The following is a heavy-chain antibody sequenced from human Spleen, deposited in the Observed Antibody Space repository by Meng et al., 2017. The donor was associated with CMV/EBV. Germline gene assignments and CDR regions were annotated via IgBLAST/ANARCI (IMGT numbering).Heavy chain of an antibody. J-gene: IGHJ1*01. V-gene: IGHV1-46*01. CDR1: GSTFTNNY. Sequence: CKTSGSTFTNNYMHWVRQAPGQGPEWVGSVNPSGGATSFPQKFQGRVTLTRDTSTSTVHMELSRLTPDDTAVYYCARQSFGSGSYDIWGQGTLVTVSS. D-gene: IGHD3-10*01. CDR3: ARQSFGSGSYDI. CDR2: VNPSGGAT.